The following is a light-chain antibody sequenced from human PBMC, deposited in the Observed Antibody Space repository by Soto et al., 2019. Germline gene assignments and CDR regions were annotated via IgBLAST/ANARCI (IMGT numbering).Light chain of an antibody. CDR3: QQLNSYPIT. Sequence: AIRMTQSPSSFSASTGDRVTITCRASHGISSYLAWYQQKPGKAPKLLIYAASTLQSGVPSRFSGSGSGTDFTLTISSLQPEDFATYYCQQLNSYPITFGQGTRLEIK. J-gene: IGKJ5*01. CDR2: AAS. CDR1: HGISSY. V-gene: IGKV1-8*01.